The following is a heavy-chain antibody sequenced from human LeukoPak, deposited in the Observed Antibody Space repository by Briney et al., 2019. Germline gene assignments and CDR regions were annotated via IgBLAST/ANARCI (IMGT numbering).Heavy chain of an antibody. CDR3: ARDVGIAATNWSDP. D-gene: IGHD6-13*01. Sequence: GGSLRLSCAASGFTFSSYAMHWVRQAPGKGLEWVAVISYDGSNKYYADSVKGRFTISRDNSKNTLYLQMNSLRAEDTAVYYCARDVGIAATNWSDPWGQGTLVTVSS. J-gene: IGHJ5*02. V-gene: IGHV3-30-3*01. CDR1: GFTFSSYA. CDR2: ISYDGSNK.